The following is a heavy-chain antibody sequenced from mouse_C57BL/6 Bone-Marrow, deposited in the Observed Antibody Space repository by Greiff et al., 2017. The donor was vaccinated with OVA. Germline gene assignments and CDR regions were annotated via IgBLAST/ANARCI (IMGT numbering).Heavy chain of an antibody. J-gene: IGHJ3*01. CDR3: ARALTTVVAGERFAY. CDR1: GFTFSSYA. CDR2: ISDCGSYT. Sequence: DVQLVESGGGLVKPGGSLKLSCAASGFTFSSYAMSWVRQTPEKRLEWVATISDCGSYTYYPDNVKGRFTFSRDNAKNNLYLQMSHLKSEDTAMYDCARALTTVVAGERFAYWGQGTLVTVSA. D-gene: IGHD1-1*01. V-gene: IGHV5-4*01.